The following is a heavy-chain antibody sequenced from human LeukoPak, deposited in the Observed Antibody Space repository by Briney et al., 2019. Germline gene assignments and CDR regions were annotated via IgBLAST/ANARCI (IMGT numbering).Heavy chain of an antibody. V-gene: IGHV1-46*01. J-gene: IGHJ3*02. Sequence: ASLKVSCKASGYTFTSYYMHWVRQAPGRGLEWMGIINPSDGSTSCAKKFQGRVTMTRDTSTSTVYMELSSLRSEDTAVYYCARDGIVVTGDAYDIWGQGTKVTVSS. CDR3: ARDGIVVTGDAYDI. CDR2: INPSDGST. CDR1: GYTFTSYY. D-gene: IGHD3-22*01.